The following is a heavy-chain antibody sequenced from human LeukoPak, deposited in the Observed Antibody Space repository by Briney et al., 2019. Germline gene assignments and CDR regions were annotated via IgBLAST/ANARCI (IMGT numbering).Heavy chain of an antibody. J-gene: IGHJ4*02. D-gene: IGHD1-26*01. CDR1: GFIFSSYG. V-gene: IGHV3-33*01. CDR3: ARDARVGATPGLFDY. Sequence: GGSLRLSCTASGFIFSSYGMHWVRQAPGKGLEWVTIIWYDGSNKYYADSVKGRFTTSRDNSKNTLYLQMNSLRAEDTAVYYCARDARVGATPGLFDYGGQEPRVTVS. CDR2: IWYDGSNK.